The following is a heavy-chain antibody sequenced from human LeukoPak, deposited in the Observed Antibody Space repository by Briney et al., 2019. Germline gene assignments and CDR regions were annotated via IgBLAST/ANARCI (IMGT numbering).Heavy chain of an antibody. Sequence: VASVKVSCKASGGTFSSYAISWVRQAPGQGLEWMGRIIPILGIANYAQKFQGRVTITADKSTSTAYMELSSLRSEDTAVSYCARDLGYYYGSGSYYNDDDAFDIWGQGTMVTVSS. CDR3: ARDLGYYYGSGSYYNDDDAFDI. V-gene: IGHV1-69*04. J-gene: IGHJ3*02. D-gene: IGHD3-10*01. CDR1: GGTFSSYA. CDR2: IIPILGIA.